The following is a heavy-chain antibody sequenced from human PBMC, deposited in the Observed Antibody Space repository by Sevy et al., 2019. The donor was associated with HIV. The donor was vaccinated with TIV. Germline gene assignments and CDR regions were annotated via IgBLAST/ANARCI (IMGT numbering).Heavy chain of an antibody. CDR3: ARGGGRTDWGMDV. D-gene: IGHD1-1*01. CDR2: ISCSGST. CDR1: GGSISSYY. V-gene: IGHV4-59*01. Sequence: SETLSLTCTVSGGSISSYYWSWIRQPPGKGLEWIGYISCSGSTNDNPSLRSRVTISIDTSKNQFSLRLSSVSAADTAVYYCARGGGRTDWGMDVWGPGTTVTVSS. J-gene: IGHJ6*02.